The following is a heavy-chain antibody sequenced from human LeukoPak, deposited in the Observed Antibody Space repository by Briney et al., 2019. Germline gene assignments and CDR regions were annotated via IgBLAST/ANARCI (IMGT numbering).Heavy chain of an antibody. D-gene: IGHD4-17*01. Sequence: SETLSLTCTVSGGSVSGSTYYWGWIRQPPGKGLEWIASIFYSGNTYYNPSLKSRVTISVDTSKIQFSLRLSSVTAADTAVYYCARGGHDYGCWGQGTLVTVSS. CDR1: GGSVSGSTYY. CDR3: ARGGHDYGC. CDR2: IFYSGNT. J-gene: IGHJ4*02. V-gene: IGHV4-39*07.